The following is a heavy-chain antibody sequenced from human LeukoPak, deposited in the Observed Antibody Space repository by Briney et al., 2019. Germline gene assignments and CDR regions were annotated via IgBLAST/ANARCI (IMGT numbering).Heavy chain of an antibody. CDR2: IYYTGST. CDR3: ARESRGDHHDAFDI. D-gene: IGHD2-2*01. Sequence: SETLSLTCTVSGGSISSSSYYWGWLRQPPGKGLEWIGSIYYTGSTYYNPSLKSRVTISVDTSKNQFSLKLSSVTAADTAVYYCARESRGDHHDAFDIWGHGTMVTVSS. CDR1: GGSISSSSYY. V-gene: IGHV4-39*07. J-gene: IGHJ3*02.